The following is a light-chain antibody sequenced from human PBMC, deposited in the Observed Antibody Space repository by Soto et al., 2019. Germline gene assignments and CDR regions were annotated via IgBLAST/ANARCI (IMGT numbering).Light chain of an antibody. V-gene: IGKV3-20*01. CDR1: QSVSSSY. Sequence: EIVLTQSPGTLSLSPGEIATLSCRASQSVSSSYLAWDQQKPGQAPRLLIYGASSRATGIPDRFSGSGSGTDFTLTISRLEPEDFAVYYCQQYGSSPLTFGQGTRLEIK. CDR2: GAS. CDR3: QQYGSSPLT. J-gene: IGKJ5*01.